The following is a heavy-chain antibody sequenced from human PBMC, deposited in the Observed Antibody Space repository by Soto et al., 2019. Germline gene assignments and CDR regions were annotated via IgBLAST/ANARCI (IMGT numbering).Heavy chain of an antibody. J-gene: IGHJ4*02. CDR2: IIPIFGAA. D-gene: IGHD5-18*01. Sequence: SVKVSCKASGGTFSSYAISWVRQAPGQGLEWMGGIIPIFGAANYAQKFQGRVTITADESTSTAYMELSSLRSEDTAVYYCARESAYLPYTAMVRHFDYWGQGTLVTVSS. CDR3: ARESAYLPYTAMVRHFDY. CDR1: GGTFSSYA. V-gene: IGHV1-69*13.